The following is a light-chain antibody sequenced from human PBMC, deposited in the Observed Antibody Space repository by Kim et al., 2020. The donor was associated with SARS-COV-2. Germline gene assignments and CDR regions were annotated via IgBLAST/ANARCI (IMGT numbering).Light chain of an antibody. V-gene: IGLV2-8*01. Sequence: PGKSVTNSCTGASSNISGYNYVSWFHQPPGKAPKLMIYGVNKRPSGVPDRFSGSKSGNTASLTVSGLQVEDEADYYCGSYAGAISVFGTGTKVTVL. CDR1: SSNISGYNY. J-gene: IGLJ1*01. CDR3: GSYAGAISV. CDR2: GVN.